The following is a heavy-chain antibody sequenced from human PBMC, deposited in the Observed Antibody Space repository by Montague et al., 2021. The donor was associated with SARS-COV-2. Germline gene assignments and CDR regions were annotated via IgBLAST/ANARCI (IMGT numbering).Heavy chain of an antibody. D-gene: IGHD3-10*01. CDR3: AKDATIFWFERGRGTFDN. Sequence: SLRLSCAASGFSFNNFAMHWVRQAPGQGLEWVAVISYEGSIQYYADPVKGRFAISRDWSKNTLDLQMSSLRPEDTAVYYCAKDATIFWFERGRGTFDNWGRGTLVAVSS. V-gene: IGHV3-30*18. CDR1: GFSFNNFA. J-gene: IGHJ4*02. CDR2: ISYEGSIQ.